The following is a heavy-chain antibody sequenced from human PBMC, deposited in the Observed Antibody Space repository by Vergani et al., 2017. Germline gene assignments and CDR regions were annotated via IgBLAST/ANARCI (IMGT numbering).Heavy chain of an antibody. J-gene: IGHJ4*02. Sequence: QVQLVQSGAEVKKPGASVKVPCKASGYTFTGYYMHWVRQAPGQGLEWMGWISAYNGNTNYAQKLQGRVTMTRDTSTSTVYMELSSLRAEDTAVYYCARWLTSANYVDYWGQGTLVTVSS. V-gene: IGHV1-2*02. D-gene: IGHD6-25*01. CDR1: GYTFTGYY. CDR2: ISAYNGNT. CDR3: ARWLTSANYVDY.